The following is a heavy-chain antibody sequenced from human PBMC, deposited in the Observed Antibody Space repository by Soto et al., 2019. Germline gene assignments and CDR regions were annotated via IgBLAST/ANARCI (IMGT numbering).Heavy chain of an antibody. D-gene: IGHD3-10*01. Sequence: GGSLRLSCAASGFTFSSYSMNWVRQAPGKGLEWVSYISSSSSTIYYADSVKGRFTISRDNAKNSLYLQMNSRRDEDTAVYYCARDGMYYYGSGSYYITSYYYYYYGMDVWGQGTTVTVSS. V-gene: IGHV3-48*02. J-gene: IGHJ6*02. CDR3: ARDGMYYYGSGSYYITSYYYYYYGMDV. CDR1: GFTFSSYS. CDR2: ISSSSSTI.